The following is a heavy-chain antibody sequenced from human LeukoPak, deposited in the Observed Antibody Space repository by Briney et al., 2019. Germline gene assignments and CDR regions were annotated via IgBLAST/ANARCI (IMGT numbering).Heavy chain of an antibody. J-gene: IGHJ3*02. CDR2: IYYSGST. Sequence: TLSLTCTVSGGSISSGGYYWSWIRQHPGKGLEWIGYIYYSGSTYYNPSLKCRVTISVDTSKNQFSLKLSSVTAADTAVYYCAREVPGDAFDIWGQGTMVTVSS. CDR1: GGSISSGGYY. V-gene: IGHV4-31*03. CDR3: AREVPGDAFDI.